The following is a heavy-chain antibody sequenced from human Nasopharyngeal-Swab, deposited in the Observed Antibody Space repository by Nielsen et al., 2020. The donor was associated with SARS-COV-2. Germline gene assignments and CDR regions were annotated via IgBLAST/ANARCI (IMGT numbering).Heavy chain of an antibody. CDR2: TYYRSKWYN. J-gene: IGHJ4*02. Sequence: WIRQSPSRGLEWLGRTYYRSKWYNDYAVSVKSRITINPDTSKNQFSLQLNPVTPEDTAVYYCAKGVVVVAGYYFDYWGQGTLVTVSS. CDR3: AKGVVVVAGYYFDY. V-gene: IGHV6-1*01. D-gene: IGHD2-15*01.